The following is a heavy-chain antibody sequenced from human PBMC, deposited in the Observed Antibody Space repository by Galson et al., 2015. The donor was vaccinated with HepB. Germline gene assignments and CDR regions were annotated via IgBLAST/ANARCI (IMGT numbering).Heavy chain of an antibody. Sequence: PALVKPTQTLTLTCTFSGFSLSTSGMRVSWIRQPPGKALEWLARIDWDDDKFYSTSLKTRLTISKDTSKNQVVLTMTNMDAVDTATYYCARMGAEAFDYWGQGTLVTVSS. CDR1: GFSLSTSGMR. CDR3: ARMGAEAFDY. D-gene: IGHD1-26*01. CDR2: IDWDDDK. J-gene: IGHJ4*02. V-gene: IGHV2-70*04.